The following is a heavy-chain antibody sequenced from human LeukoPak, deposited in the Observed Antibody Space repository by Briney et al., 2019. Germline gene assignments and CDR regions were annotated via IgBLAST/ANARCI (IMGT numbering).Heavy chain of an antibody. CDR2: IGGSGGST. CDR3: AKDLYSSSWNFDY. CDR1: GFTFSGYA. Sequence: DPGGSLRLSCAASGFTFSGYAMSWVRQAPGKGLEWVSAIGGSGGSTYYADSVKGRFTISRDNSKNTLYLQMNSLRAEDTAVYYCAKDLYSSSWNFDYWGQGTLVTVSS. D-gene: IGHD6-13*01. J-gene: IGHJ4*02. V-gene: IGHV3-23*01.